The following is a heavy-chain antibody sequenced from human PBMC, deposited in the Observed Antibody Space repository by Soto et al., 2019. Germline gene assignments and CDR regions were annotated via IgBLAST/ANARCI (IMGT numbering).Heavy chain of an antibody. V-gene: IGHV3-48*04. CDR2: ISSSGSTI. D-gene: IGHD2-2*01. Sequence: PVGSLSLSCSASGFTFSSYSMNWVRQAPGKGLEWVSYISSSGSTIYYADSVKGRFTISRDNAKNSLYLQMNSLRAEDTAVYYCAREDIVVVPAPLGVWGQGTTVTVSS. CDR1: GFTFSSYS. J-gene: IGHJ6*02. CDR3: AREDIVVVPAPLGV.